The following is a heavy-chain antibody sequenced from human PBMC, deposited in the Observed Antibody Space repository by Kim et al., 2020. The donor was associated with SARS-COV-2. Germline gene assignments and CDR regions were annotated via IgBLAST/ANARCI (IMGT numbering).Heavy chain of an antibody. CDR2: GST. V-gene: IGHV4-34*01. Sequence: GSTTHTPTLKSRVTMSVATSRNQFSLKLGSVTAADTAVYYWARCGPAFDYWGQGTLVTVSS. J-gene: IGHJ4*02. CDR3: ARCGPAFDY.